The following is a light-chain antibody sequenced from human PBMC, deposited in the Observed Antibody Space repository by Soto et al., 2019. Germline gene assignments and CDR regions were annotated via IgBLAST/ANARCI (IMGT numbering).Light chain of an antibody. V-gene: IGLV2-14*01. CDR1: SSDVGGYNY. CDR2: EVT. Sequence: QSALTQPASVSGSLEQSITISCTGTSSDVGGYNYVSWYQKHPDKAPKLMIYEVTNRPSGVSSRLSGSRSGNTASLTISGLQAEDEGDYFCSSYTRSGTYVFGTGTKVTV. J-gene: IGLJ1*01. CDR3: SSYTRSGTYV.